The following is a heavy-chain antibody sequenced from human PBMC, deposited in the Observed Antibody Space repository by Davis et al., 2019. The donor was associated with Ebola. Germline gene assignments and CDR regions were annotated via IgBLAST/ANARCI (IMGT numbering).Heavy chain of an antibody. Sequence: GGSLRLSCAASGFTFSIYGMHWVRQAPGKGLEWVASLSYDGSSRALADSVSGRFSISRDNSENTLYLQMNSLRDEDTAVYYCAKWSTSGGYYYYHGMDVWGQGTTVTVS. D-gene: IGHD6-19*01. J-gene: IGHJ6*02. CDR1: GFTFSIYG. V-gene: IGHV3-30*18. CDR3: AKWSTSGGYYYYHGMDV. CDR2: LSYDGSSR.